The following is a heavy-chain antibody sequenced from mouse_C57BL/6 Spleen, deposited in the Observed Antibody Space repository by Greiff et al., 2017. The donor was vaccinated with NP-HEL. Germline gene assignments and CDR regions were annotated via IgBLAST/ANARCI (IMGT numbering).Heavy chain of an antibody. CDR3: TRSDVGILFDY. V-gene: IGHV1-15*01. D-gene: IGHD6-1*01. J-gene: IGHJ2*01. CDR1: GYTFTSYW. CDR2: IDPETGGT. Sequence: VQLQQPGAELVMPGASVKLSCKASGYTFTSYWMHWVKQTPVHGLEWIGAIDPETGGTAYNQKFKGKAILTADKSSSTAYMELRSLTSEDSAVYYCTRSDVGILFDYWGQGTTLTVSS.